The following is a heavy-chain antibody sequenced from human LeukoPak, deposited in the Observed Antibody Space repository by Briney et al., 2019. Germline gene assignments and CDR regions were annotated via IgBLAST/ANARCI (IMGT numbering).Heavy chain of an antibody. CDR3: ARVSNGGYDWYYYHYMDV. V-gene: IGHV3-21*01. D-gene: IGHD5-12*01. CDR1: GFTFSSYS. CDR2: ISSSSSYI. Sequence: KPGGSLRLSCAASGFTFSSYSMNWVRQAPGKGLEWVSSISSSSSYIYYADSVKGRFTISRDNAKNSLYLQMNSLRAEDTAVYYCARVSNGGYDWYYYHYMDVWGKGTTVTVSS. J-gene: IGHJ6*03.